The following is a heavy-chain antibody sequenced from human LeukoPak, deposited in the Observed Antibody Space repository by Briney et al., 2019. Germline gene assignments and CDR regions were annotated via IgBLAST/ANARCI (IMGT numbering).Heavy chain of an antibody. CDR3: ARDRRPYYYDSSGYSGGYYFDY. J-gene: IGHJ4*02. CDR1: GGTFSSYA. V-gene: IGHV1-69*13. CDR2: IIPIFGTA. Sequence: ASVKVSCKASGGTFSSYAISWVRQAPGQGLEWMGGIIPIFGTANYAQTFQGRVTITADESTSTAYMELSSLRSEDTAVYYCARDRRPYYYDSSGYSGGYYFDYWGQGTLVTVSS. D-gene: IGHD3-22*01.